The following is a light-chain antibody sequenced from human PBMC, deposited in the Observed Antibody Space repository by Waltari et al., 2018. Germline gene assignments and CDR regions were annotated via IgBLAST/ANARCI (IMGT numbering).Light chain of an antibody. Sequence: EIVMTQSPATLSVSPGERATLSCRASQSVSSNLAWYQQKPGHAPRLLISGASARATGIPARFSGSGSGTEFTLTISSLQSEDFAVYYCQQYNNWPWTFGQGTKVEIK. CDR2: GAS. V-gene: IGKV3-15*01. CDR1: QSVSSN. CDR3: QQYNNWPWT. J-gene: IGKJ1*01.